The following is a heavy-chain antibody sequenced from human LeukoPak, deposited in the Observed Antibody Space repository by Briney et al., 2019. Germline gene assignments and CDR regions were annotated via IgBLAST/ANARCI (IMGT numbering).Heavy chain of an antibody. CDR3: AREAGARVGDFDY. CDR1: GGSFSGYY. CDR2: IYYSGST. V-gene: IGHV4-34*01. J-gene: IGHJ4*02. D-gene: IGHD3-16*01. Sequence: SETLSLTCAVYGGSFSGYYWSWIRQPPGKGLEWIGSIYYSGSTYYNPSLKSRVTISVDTSKNQFSLKLSSVTAADTAVYYCAREAGARVGDFDYWGQGTLVTVSS.